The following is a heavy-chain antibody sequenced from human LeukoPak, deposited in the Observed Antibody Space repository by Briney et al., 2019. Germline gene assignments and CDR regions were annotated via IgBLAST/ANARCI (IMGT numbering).Heavy chain of an antibody. Sequence: ASVKVSCKTSGYSFSSYYINWVRQASGQGLEWMGWMHPNSGNTGSARKFQGRVTMTRDTSVTTAYMELSSLTSDDTGVYYYARLGYCSSISCYDSWGQGTLVTVSS. V-gene: IGHV1-8*01. CDR2: MHPNSGNT. CDR1: GYSFSSYY. J-gene: IGHJ4*02. D-gene: IGHD2-2*03. CDR3: ARLGYCSSISCYDS.